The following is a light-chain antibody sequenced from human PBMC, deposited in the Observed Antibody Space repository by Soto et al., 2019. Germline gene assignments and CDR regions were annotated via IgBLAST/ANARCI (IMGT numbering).Light chain of an antibody. CDR1: HNIGRW. CDR3: QQFAKSST. CDR2: DAT. Sequence: IQMTQSPSTLSASVGDRVTITCRASHNIGRWMAWYQQKRGRAPSLLIFDATTLHSGVPSRFSGGGSGTEFTLTINGIQPDDVATYYCQQFAKSSTFGQGTPVEIK. J-gene: IGKJ1*01. V-gene: IGKV1-5*01.